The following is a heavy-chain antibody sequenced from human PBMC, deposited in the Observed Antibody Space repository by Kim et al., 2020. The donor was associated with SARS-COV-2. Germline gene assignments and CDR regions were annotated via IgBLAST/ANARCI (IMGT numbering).Heavy chain of an antibody. D-gene: IGHD6-13*01. V-gene: IGHV4-34*01. Sequence: SETLSLTCAVYGGSFSGYYWSWIRQPPGKGLEWIGEINHSGSTNYNPSLKSRVTISVDTSKNQFSLKLSSVTAADTAVYYCARAPYSSPHDYWGQGTLVTVSS. CDR1: GGSFSGYY. CDR2: INHSGST. CDR3: ARAPYSSPHDY. J-gene: IGHJ4*02.